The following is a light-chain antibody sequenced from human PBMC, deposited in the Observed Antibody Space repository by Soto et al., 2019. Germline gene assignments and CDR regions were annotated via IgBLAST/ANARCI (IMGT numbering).Light chain of an antibody. CDR2: GAS. CDR3: QQYGLSPYS. J-gene: IGKJ2*01. V-gene: IGKV3-20*01. Sequence: EIVLTQSPGTLSLSPGETATLSCEASETVTSKFLAWYQQKPGQAPRLLIYGASNRASGISDRFGGSGSGTDFTLTIFSLEPEDFAVYYCQQYGLSPYSFGQGTKVE. CDR1: ETVTSKF.